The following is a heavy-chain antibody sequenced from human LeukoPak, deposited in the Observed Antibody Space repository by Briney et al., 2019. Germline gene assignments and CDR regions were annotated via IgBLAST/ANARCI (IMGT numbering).Heavy chain of an antibody. D-gene: IGHD3-9*01. V-gene: IGHV3-74*01. J-gene: IGHJ3*02. CDR1: GFTFSSYW. Sequence: GGSLRLSCAASGFTFSSYWMHWVRQAPGKGLVWVSRINSDGSTASYADSVKGRFSISRFNAKETLYLQMNSLRVEDTAVYYCARGTDDIDIWGQGTLVTVSS. CDR3: ARGTDDIDI. CDR2: INSDGSTA.